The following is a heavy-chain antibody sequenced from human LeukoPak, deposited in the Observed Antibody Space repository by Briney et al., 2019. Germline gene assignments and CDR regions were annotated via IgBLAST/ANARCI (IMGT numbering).Heavy chain of an antibody. Sequence: ASVKVSCKASGYTFTGYYMHWVRQAPGQGLEWMGWINPNGGGTNYAQKFQGRVTMTTDTSTSTAYMELRSLRSDDMAVYYCAREHGDYFDYWGQGTLVTVSS. CDR3: AREHGDYFDY. V-gene: IGHV1-2*02. CDR2: INPNGGGT. CDR1: GYTFTGYY. D-gene: IGHD2-8*01. J-gene: IGHJ4*02.